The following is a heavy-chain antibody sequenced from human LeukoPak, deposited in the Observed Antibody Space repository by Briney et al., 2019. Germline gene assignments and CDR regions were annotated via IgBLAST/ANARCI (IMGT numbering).Heavy chain of an antibody. D-gene: IGHD1-26*01. CDR3: ARGSYHAPYFDY. Sequence: GSGPTLVKPTQTLTVTCTFSGFSLSTSGMCVSWIRQPPGKALEWLARIDWDDYKYYSTSLKTRLTISKDTSKNQVVLTMTNMDPVDTATYYCARGSYHAPYFDYWGQGTLDTVSS. V-gene: IGHV2-70*11. CDR2: IDWDDYK. CDR1: GFSLSTSGMC. J-gene: IGHJ4*02.